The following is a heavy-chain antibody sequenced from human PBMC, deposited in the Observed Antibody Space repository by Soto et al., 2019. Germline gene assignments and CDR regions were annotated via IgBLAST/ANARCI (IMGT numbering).Heavy chain of an antibody. Sequence: GGSLRLSCAASGITFSNAWMTWVRQSPGKGLEWVGRIKSITDGGTTDYAAPVKGRFTVSRDDSKDTLYLQMNNLRTEDTAVYHCTTDSADIVVVPATFGMDVWGQGTTVTVSS. V-gene: IGHV3-15*01. CDR3: TTDSADIVVVPATFGMDV. J-gene: IGHJ6*02. D-gene: IGHD2-2*01. CDR1: GITFSNAW. CDR2: IKSITDGGTT.